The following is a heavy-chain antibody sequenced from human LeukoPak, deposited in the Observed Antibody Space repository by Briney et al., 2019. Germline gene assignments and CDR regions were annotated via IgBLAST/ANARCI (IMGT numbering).Heavy chain of an antibody. CDR3: ARATMVRGVPLYYFDY. J-gene: IGHJ4*02. Sequence: SETLSLTCAVSGGSISSSDWWTWVRQPPGKGLEWIGEIYRSGSTNYNPSLKSRVTISVDTSKNQFSLQLNSVTPEDTAVYYCARATMVRGVPLYYFDYWGQGTLVTVSS. D-gene: IGHD3-10*01. V-gene: IGHV4-4*02. CDR1: GGSISSSDW. CDR2: IYRSGST.